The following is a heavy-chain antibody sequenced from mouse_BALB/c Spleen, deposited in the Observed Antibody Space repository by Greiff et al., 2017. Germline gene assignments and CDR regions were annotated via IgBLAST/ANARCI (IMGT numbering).Heavy chain of an antibody. V-gene: IGHV3-6*02. CDR2: ISYDGSN. CDR3: ARGGYYGSSAWFAY. J-gene: IGHJ3*01. CDR1: GYSITSGYY. Sequence: DVKLQESGPGLVKPSQSLSLTCSVTGYSITSGYYWNWIRQFPGNQLEWMGYISYDGSNNYNPSLKNRISITRDTSKNQFFLKLNSVTTEDTATYYCARGGYYGSSAWFAYWGQGTLVTVSA. D-gene: IGHD1-1*01.